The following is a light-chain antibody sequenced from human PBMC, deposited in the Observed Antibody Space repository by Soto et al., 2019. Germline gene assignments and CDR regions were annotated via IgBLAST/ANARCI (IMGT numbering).Light chain of an antibody. CDR3: QQYNNWPPAT. CDR1: QSVSSK. CDR2: RAS. Sequence: EIVMTQSPATLSVSPGXRATLSCRASQSVSSKLVWYQQKPGQAPRLLIYRASTRATDIPARFSGSGSGTEFTLTISSLQSEDFAAYYCQQYNNWPPATFGQGTKVDIK. V-gene: IGKV3-15*01. J-gene: IGKJ1*01.